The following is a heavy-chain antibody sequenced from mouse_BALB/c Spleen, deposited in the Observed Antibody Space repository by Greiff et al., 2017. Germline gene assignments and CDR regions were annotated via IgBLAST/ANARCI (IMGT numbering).Heavy chain of an antibody. CDR1: GYTFTSYW. J-gene: IGHJ2*01. CDR2: INPSNGRT. D-gene: IGHD2-1*01. CDR3: ARGVYGNYEGFDY. Sequence: QVQLQQPGAELVKPGASVKLSCKASGYTFTSYWMHWVKQRPGQGLEWIGEINPSNGRTNYNEKFKSKATLTVDKSSSTAYMQLSSLTSEDSAVYYCARGVYGNYEGFDYWGQGTTLTVSS. V-gene: IGHV1S81*02.